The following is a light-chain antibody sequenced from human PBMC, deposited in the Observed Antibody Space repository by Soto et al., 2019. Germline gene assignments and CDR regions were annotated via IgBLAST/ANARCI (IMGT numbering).Light chain of an antibody. V-gene: IGKV3-20*01. J-gene: IGKJ1*01. CDR2: GAC. Sequence: DIMLTQSPATLSFSPGERATLSFRASQSVSNNYIAWYQQKQGQAPRLLISGACNRATGTPYRFSGSGSGTDFTLTSSRLEHEDFAVYYRQKYGSSGTFGQGTKVDIK. CDR3: QKYGSSGT. CDR1: QSVSNNY.